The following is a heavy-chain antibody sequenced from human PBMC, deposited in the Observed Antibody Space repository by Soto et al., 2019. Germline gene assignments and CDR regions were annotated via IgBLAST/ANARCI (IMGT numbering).Heavy chain of an antibody. V-gene: IGHV3-21*01. D-gene: IGHD1-26*01. J-gene: IGHJ5*02. Sequence: EVQVVESGGGLVQSGGSLRLSCNFTFSMYSMNWVRQAPGKGLEWVASVSSGGSYIKYAGSVKGRFTISRDNAKNSVSLQMNSVRVDDTAVYFCTRDQGGSYDSWFDPWGQGTLVTVSS. CDR2: VSSGGSYI. CDR1: FTFSMYS. CDR3: TRDQGGSYDSWFDP.